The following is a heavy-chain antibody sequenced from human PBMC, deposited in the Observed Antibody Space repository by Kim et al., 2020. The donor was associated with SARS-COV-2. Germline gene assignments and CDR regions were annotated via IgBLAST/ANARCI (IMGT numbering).Heavy chain of an antibody. D-gene: IGHD4-17*01. J-gene: IGHJ4*02. Sequence: GGSLRLSCAASGFTFSSYAMNWVRRAPGKGLEWVSVIYSGDSSTYYADSGKGRFTISRDNSKNTLYLQMNSLRVEDTAVYYCAKGGTTVGSFDYWGQGTL. CDR3: AKGGTTVGSFDY. CDR1: GFTFSSYA. CDR2: IYSGDSST. V-gene: IGHV3-23*03.